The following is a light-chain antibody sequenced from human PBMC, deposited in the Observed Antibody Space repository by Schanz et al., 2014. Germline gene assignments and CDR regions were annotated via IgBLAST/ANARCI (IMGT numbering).Light chain of an antibody. Sequence: EIVMTQSPATLSVSPGERATLSCRASQSVSSSLAWYQQKPGQVPRLLIYGASTRATGIPARFSGSGSGTEFTLTISSLQSEDFATYYCQQSYITAPLTFGGGTKVEIK. CDR2: GAS. V-gene: IGKV3-15*01. CDR3: QQSYITAPLT. CDR1: QSVSSS. J-gene: IGKJ4*01.